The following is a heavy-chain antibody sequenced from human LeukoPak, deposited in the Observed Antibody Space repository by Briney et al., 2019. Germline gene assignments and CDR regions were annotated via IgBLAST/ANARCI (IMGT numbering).Heavy chain of an antibody. CDR1: GYTFTSYG. Sequence: ASVKVSCKASGYTFTSYGISWVRQAPGQGLEWMGWISAYNGNTNYAPNLQGRVTMTTDTSTSTAYMELRSLRSDDTAVYYCARDRSPYYYDSSGYLNWFDPWGQGTLVTVSS. J-gene: IGHJ5*02. D-gene: IGHD3-22*01. V-gene: IGHV1-18*01. CDR2: ISAYNGNT. CDR3: ARDRSPYYYDSSGYLNWFDP.